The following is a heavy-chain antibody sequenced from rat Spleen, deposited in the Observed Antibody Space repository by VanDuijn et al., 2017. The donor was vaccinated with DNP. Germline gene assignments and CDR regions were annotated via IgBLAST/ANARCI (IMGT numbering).Heavy chain of an antibody. J-gene: IGHJ2*01. Sequence: EVQLVESGGGLVQPGRSLKLSCAASGFTFSDYNMAWVRQAPGKGLEWIGEINKDSRTIKYSPSVKDKFTISRDSAQNTLYLQMDRLRSEDTATYYCTAGFDYWGQGVMVTVSS. CDR1: GFTFSDYN. CDR3: TAGFDY. V-gene: IGHV4-2*01. CDR2: INKDSRTI.